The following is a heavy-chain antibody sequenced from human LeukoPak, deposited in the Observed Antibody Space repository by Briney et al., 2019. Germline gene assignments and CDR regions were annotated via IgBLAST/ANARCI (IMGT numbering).Heavy chain of an antibody. CDR3: ARDPIAAAGKGNYYYYYMDV. CDR2: IIPIFGTA. CDR1: GGTFSSYA. J-gene: IGHJ6*03. V-gene: IGHV1-69*13. D-gene: IGHD6-13*01. Sequence: ASVKVSCKASGGTFSSYAISWVRQAPGQGLEWMGGIIPIFGTANYAQKFQGRVTITADESTSTAYMELSSLRSEDTAVYYCARDPIAAAGKGNYYYYYMDVWGKGTTVTVSS.